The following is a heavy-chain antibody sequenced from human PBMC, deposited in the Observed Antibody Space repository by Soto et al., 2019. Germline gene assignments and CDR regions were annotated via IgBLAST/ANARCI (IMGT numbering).Heavy chain of an antibody. V-gene: IGHV1-18*01. CDR3: AREYNILTGTYGMDV. J-gene: IGHJ6*02. D-gene: IGHD3-9*01. CDR1: GYTFTSYG. Sequence: ASVNVSCKASGYTFTSYGISWVRQAPGQGLEWMGWISAYNGNTNYAQKLQGRVTMTTDTSTSTAYMELRSLRSDDTAVYYCAREYNILTGTYGMDVWGQGTTVTVSS. CDR2: ISAYNGNT.